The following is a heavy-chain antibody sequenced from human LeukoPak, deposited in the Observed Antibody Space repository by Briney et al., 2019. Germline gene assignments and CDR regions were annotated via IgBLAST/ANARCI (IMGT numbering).Heavy chain of an antibody. V-gene: IGHV1-2*02. J-gene: IGHJ3*02. D-gene: IGHD6-13*01. CDR3: ARVRIAAAVDAFDI. Sequence: GASVKVSCKASGYTFTGYYMHWVRQAPGQGLEWMGWINPNSGGTNYAQKFQGRVTMTRDTSISTAYMELSRVRSDDTAVYYCARVRIAAAVDAFDIWGQGTMVTVSS. CDR1: GYTFTGYY. CDR2: INPNSGGT.